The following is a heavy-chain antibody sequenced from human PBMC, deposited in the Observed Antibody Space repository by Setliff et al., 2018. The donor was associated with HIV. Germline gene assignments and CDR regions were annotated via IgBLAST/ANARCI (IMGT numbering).Heavy chain of an antibody. D-gene: IGHD3-9*01. CDR3: ARDVLKSNYLGYYYYLDV. Sequence: PSETLSLTRSVSGDSTSNSYWSWIRQPAGKGLEWIGRLHASGNTNYNPSLKSRVTMSIDTSKNQLSLRLTSVTAADTAVYYWARDVLKSNYLGYYYYLDVWGKGTTVTVSS. CDR2: LHASGNT. J-gene: IGHJ6*03. V-gene: IGHV4-4*07. CDR1: GDSTSNSY.